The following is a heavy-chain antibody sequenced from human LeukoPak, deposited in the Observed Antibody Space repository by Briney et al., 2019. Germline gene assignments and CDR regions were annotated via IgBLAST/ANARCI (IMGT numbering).Heavy chain of an antibody. CDR3: ARHYSSGWYPDY. D-gene: IGHD6-19*01. CDR1: GGSFSGYY. CDR2: INHSGST. Sequence: SETLSLTCAVYGGSFSGYYWSWIRQPPGKGLEWIGEINHSGSTNYNPSLKSRVTISVDTSKNQFSLKLSSVTAADTAVYYCARHYSSGWYPDYWGQGTLVTVSS. J-gene: IGHJ4*02. V-gene: IGHV4-34*01.